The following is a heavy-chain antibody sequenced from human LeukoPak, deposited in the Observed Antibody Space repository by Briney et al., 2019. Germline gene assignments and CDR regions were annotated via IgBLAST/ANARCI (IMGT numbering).Heavy chain of an antibody. CDR2: MSYDGSNT. CDR1: GFTFSSYA. V-gene: IGHV3-30-3*01. CDR3: ARDNYGDPLRLDY. J-gene: IGHJ4*02. D-gene: IGHD4-17*01. Sequence: GGSLRLSCAASGFTFSSYAMSWVRKAPGKGLECVAVMSYDGSNTYYADSVKGRFTISRDNPKNTLYLQMNSLRPEDTAVYYCARDNYGDPLRLDYWGQGTLVTVS.